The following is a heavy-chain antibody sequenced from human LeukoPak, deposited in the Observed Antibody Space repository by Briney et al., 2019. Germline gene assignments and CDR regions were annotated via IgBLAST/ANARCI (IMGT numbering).Heavy chain of an antibody. Sequence: ASVKVSCKASGYTFTGYYMHWVRQAPGQGLEWMGWINPNSGGTNYAQKFQGRVTMTRDTSISTAYMELSRLRSDDTAVYYCARNGKLRYFDWLFNSWFDPWGQGTLVTVPS. J-gene: IGHJ5*02. CDR2: INPNSGGT. D-gene: IGHD3-9*01. V-gene: IGHV1-2*02. CDR3: ARNGKLRYFDWLFNSWFDP. CDR1: GYTFTGYY.